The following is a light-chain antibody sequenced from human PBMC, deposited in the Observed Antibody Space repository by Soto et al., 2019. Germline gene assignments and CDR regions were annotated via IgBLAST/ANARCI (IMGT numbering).Light chain of an antibody. CDR2: DAS. J-gene: IGKJ1*01. Sequence: EIVLTQSPGTLSLSPGERATLSCRASQSFSSSQLAWYQQKPGQAPRLVIYDASTRDTGIPDRLSGSGFGTDFTLTSSRLEPEDFAVDHCQVYGSYPPWTFGQGTKVEIK. V-gene: IGKV3-20*01. CDR1: QSFSSSQ. CDR3: QVYGSYPPWT.